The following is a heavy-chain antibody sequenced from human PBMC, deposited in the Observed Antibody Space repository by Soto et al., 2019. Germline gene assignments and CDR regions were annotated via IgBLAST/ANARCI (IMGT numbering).Heavy chain of an antibody. CDR3: AKDSIPLHYDFRSGFDY. CDR1: GFTFSSYA. V-gene: IGHV3-23*01. J-gene: IGHJ4*02. Sequence: PGGSLRLSCAASGFTFSSYAMSWVRQAPGKGLEWVSAISGSGGSTYYADSVKDRFTISRDNSKNTLYLQMNSLRAEDTAVYYYAKDSIPLHYDFRSGFDYWGQGTLVTVSS. CDR2: ISGSGGST. D-gene: IGHD3-3*01.